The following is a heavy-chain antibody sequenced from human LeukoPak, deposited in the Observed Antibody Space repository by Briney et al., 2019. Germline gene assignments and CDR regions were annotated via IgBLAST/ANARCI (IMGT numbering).Heavy chain of an antibody. CDR3: ARGTYCSGGSCYGDYYYGMDV. V-gene: IGHV1-8*01. Sequence: ASVKVSCKASGYTFTSYDINWVRQATGQGLEWMGWMNPNSGNTGYAQKFQGRVTMTRNTSISTAYMELSSLRSEDTAVYYCARGTYCSGGSCYGDYYYGMDVWGQGTTVTVSS. CDR1: GYTFTSYD. D-gene: IGHD2-15*01. J-gene: IGHJ6*02. CDR2: MNPNSGNT.